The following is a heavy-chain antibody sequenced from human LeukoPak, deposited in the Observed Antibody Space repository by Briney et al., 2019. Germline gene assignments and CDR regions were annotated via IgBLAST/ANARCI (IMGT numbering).Heavy chain of an antibody. Sequence: PSETLSLTCTVSGGSIRSYYWSWIRQPPGKGLEWIDYIYYSGSTNYSPSRKSRLTIAVDTSKHQFSLKLSSVTAADTAVYYCARTYGSSGLGYFDLWGRGTLVTVSS. CDR2: IYYSGST. J-gene: IGHJ2*01. V-gene: IGHV4-59*01. D-gene: IGHD6-13*01. CDR3: ARTYGSSGLGYFDL. CDR1: GGSIRSYY.